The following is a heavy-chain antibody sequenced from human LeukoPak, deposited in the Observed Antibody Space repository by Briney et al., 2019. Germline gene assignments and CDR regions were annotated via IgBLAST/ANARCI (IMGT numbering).Heavy chain of an antibody. J-gene: IGHJ4*02. Sequence: PGGSLRLSCTASGYRFSDHGIHWVRQAPGKGLEWVAISWYDGSKSYFVDSVKGRFTISRDNSKNTLYLQMNRLRAEDTAVYYCARAAYDSSGYLTLWGQGTLVTVSS. CDR1: GYRFSDHG. CDR3: ARAAYDSSGYLTL. V-gene: IGHV3-33*01. D-gene: IGHD3-22*01. CDR2: SWYDGSKS.